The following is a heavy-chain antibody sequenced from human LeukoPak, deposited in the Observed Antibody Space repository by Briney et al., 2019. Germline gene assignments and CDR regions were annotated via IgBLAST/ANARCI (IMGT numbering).Heavy chain of an antibody. Sequence: PSETLSLTCTVSGGSISSSSYYWGWIRQPPGKGLEWIGSIYYSGSTYYNPSLKSRVTISVDTSKNQFSLKLSSVTAADTAVYYCARSRLYCSGGSCYSAWFDPWGQGTLVTVSS. CDR1: GGSISSSSYY. J-gene: IGHJ5*02. D-gene: IGHD2-15*01. CDR3: ARSRLYCSGGSCYSAWFDP. CDR2: IYYSGST. V-gene: IGHV4-39*07.